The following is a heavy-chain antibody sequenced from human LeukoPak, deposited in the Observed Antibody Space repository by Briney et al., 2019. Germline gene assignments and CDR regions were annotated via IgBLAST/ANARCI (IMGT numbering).Heavy chain of an antibody. D-gene: IGHD6-19*01. CDR3: VPNRWLVEFHGY. Sequence: GGSLRLSCAASGFTFSSYSMNWVRQAPGKGLEWVSSISSSSSYIYYADSVKGRFTISRDNAKNSLYLQMNSLRAEDTAVYYCVPNRWLVEFHGYWGQGTLVTVSS. CDR2: ISSSSSYI. CDR1: GFTFSSYS. V-gene: IGHV3-21*01. J-gene: IGHJ4*02.